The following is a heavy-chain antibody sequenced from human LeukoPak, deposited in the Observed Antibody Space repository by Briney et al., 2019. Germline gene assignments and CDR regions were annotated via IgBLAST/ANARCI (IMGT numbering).Heavy chain of an antibody. CDR2: IKQDGSEL. D-gene: IGHD5-12*01. V-gene: IGHV3-7*02. Sequence: GGSLRLSCAASGFTFSSSWMSWVRQSPGRGLEWVANIKQDGSELYYVDSVKGRFTISRDNAKNSLYLQMNSLRAEDTAVYYCARAPWGSYSGYDSVDYWGQGTLVTVSS. CDR3: ARAPWGSYSGYDSVDY. J-gene: IGHJ4*02. CDR1: GFTFSSSW.